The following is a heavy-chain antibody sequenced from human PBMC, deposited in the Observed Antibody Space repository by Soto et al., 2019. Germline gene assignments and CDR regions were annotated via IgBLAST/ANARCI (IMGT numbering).Heavy chain of an antibody. CDR3: VRDLNGSGDY. D-gene: IGHD3-10*01. Sequence: SETLSLTCTVSGGSISSGGYYWSWIRQHPGKCLEWIGYIYYSGSTYYNPSLGSRGAISLDTSKNQPSLSLRSVTAADTAIYFCVRDLNGSGDYWGQGTLVTVYS. J-gene: IGHJ4*02. CDR2: IYYSGST. CDR1: GGSISSGGYY. V-gene: IGHV4-61*08.